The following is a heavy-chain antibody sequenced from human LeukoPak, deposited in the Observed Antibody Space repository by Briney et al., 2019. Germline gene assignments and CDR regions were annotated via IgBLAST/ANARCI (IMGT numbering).Heavy chain of an antibody. V-gene: IGHV1-2*06. CDR2: INPNSGGT. J-gene: IGHJ4*02. D-gene: IGHD3-3*01. CDR3: ASGGWVTIFGVVTPFDY. CDR1: GYTFTGYY. Sequence: SVKVSCKASGYTFTGYYMHWVRQAPGQGLEWMGRINPNSGGTNYAQKFQGRVTMTRDTSISTAYMELSRLRSDDTAVYYCASGGWVTIFGVVTPFDYWGQGTLVTVSS.